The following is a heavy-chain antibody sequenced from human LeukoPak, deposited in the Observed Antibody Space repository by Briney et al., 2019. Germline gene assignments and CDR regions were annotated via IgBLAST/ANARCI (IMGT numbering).Heavy chain of an antibody. CDR1: GYTFTGYY. D-gene: IGHD6-13*01. J-gene: IGHJ5*02. CDR3: ATMYSSSWYWFDP. V-gene: IGHV1-2*02. Sequence: GASVKVSCKASGYTFTGYYMHWVRQAPGQGLEWMGWINSNSGGTNYAQKFQGRVTMTRDTSISTAYMELSRLRSDDTAVYYCATMYSSSWYWFDPWGQGTLVTVSS. CDR2: INSNSGGT.